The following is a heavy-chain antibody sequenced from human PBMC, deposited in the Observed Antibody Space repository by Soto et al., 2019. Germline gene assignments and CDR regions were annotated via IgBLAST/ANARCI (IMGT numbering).Heavy chain of an antibody. CDR1: GYTFTSYA. J-gene: IGHJ5*02. V-gene: IGHV1-3*01. CDR2: INAGNGNT. Sequence: QVQLVQSGAEVKKPGASVKVSCKASGYTFTSYAMHWVRQAPGQRLEWMGWINAGNGNTKYSQKFQGRVTITRDTSASTAYMELSSLRSEDTAVYYCARDQSDSSGYYYVGWFDPWGQGTLVTVSS. D-gene: IGHD3-22*01. CDR3: ARDQSDSSGYYYVGWFDP.